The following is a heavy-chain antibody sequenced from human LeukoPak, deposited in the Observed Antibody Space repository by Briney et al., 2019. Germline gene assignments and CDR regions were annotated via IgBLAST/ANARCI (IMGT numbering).Heavy chain of an antibody. CDR2: ISYDGSNK. V-gene: IGHV3-30*18. CDR3: AKDKLRIAAADRGWGWLDF. CDR1: GFTFSSYG. J-gene: IGHJ4*02. Sequence: PGRSLRLSCAASGFTFSSYGMHWVRQAPGKGLEWVAVISYDGSNKYYADSEKGRFTISRDNSKNTLYLQMSGLRAEDTAVYYCAKDKLRIAAADRGWGWLDFWGQGALVTVSS. D-gene: IGHD6-13*01.